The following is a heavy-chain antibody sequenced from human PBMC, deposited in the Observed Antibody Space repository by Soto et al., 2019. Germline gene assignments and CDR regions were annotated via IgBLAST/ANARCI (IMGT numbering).Heavy chain of an antibody. Sequence: EVQLVESGGGLVQPGGSLRLSCAASGFTFSSYSMNWVRQAPGKGLEWVSYISSRSSTIYYADSVKGRFTISRDNAKNSLYLHVNSLRDEDTAVYFCARPGGSGEETDFWGQGTLVTVSS. CDR3: ARPGGSGEETDF. V-gene: IGHV3-48*02. D-gene: IGHD2-15*01. J-gene: IGHJ4*02. CDR2: ISSRSSTI. CDR1: GFTFSSYS.